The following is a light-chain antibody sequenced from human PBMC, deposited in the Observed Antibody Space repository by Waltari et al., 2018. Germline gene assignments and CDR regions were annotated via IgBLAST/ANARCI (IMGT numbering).Light chain of an antibody. CDR1: QGISNY. V-gene: IGKV1-27*01. Sequence: DIQMTQSPSSLSASVGDRVNITCRASQGISNYLAWYQQKPGKVPKLLIYAASTLQSGVPSRFSGSGSGTDFTLTISSLQPEDVATYYCQKYNSAPPFTFGPGTKVDIK. CDR2: AAS. CDR3: QKYNSAPPFT. J-gene: IGKJ3*01.